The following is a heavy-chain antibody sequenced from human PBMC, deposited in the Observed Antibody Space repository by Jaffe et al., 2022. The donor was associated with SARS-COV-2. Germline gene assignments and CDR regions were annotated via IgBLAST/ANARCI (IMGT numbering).Heavy chain of an antibody. D-gene: IGHD1-20*01. CDR1: GFTFNSYA. CDR2: ISGPGDNT. V-gene: IGHV3-23*01. J-gene: IGHJ4*02. CDR3: AKEFNWKDEALDS. Sequence: VVLLESGGGVVQPEGSLRLSCAASGFTFNSYAMAWVRQAPGKGLEWVSGISGPGDNTYYADSVKGRFTISRDNSKNTLYLQMNSLRAEDTALYYCAKEFNWKDEALDSWGQGTLVIVSS.